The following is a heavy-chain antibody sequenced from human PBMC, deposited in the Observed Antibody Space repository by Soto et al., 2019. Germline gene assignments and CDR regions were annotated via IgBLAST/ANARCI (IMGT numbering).Heavy chain of an antibody. Sequence: QVQLVESGGGVVQPGRSLRLSCAASGFTFSSYGMHWVRQAPGKGLEWVAVISYDGSNKYYADSVKGRFTISRDNSKNTLYLQMNSLRAEDTAVYYCAKEGGDIVVVPAAILNWFDPWGQGTLVTVSS. J-gene: IGHJ5*02. CDR1: GFTFSSYG. CDR3: AKEGGDIVVVPAAILNWFDP. D-gene: IGHD2-2*01. CDR2: ISYDGSNK. V-gene: IGHV3-30*18.